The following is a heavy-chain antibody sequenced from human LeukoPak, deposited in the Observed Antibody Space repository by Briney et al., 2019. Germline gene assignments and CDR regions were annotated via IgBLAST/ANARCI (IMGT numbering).Heavy chain of an antibody. CDR3: AKGTDYGDYAYFDY. CDR1: GFTFDDYA. D-gene: IGHD4-17*01. J-gene: IGHJ4*02. V-gene: IGHV3-9*03. CDR2: ISWNSGSI. Sequence: GRSLRLSCAASGFTFDDYAMHWVRQAPGQGLEWVSGISWNSGSIGYADSVKGRFTISRDNAKNSLYLQMNSLRAEDMALYYCAKGTDYGDYAYFDYWGQGTLVTVSS.